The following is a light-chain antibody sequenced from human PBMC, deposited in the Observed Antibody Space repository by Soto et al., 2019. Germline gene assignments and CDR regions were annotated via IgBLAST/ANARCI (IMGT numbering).Light chain of an antibody. V-gene: IGKV1-5*03. CDR2: RAS. J-gene: IGKJ1*01. CDR3: QQYNSYPWT. Sequence: DIQMTQSPPTLSASVGDRVIITCRASQNIDIWLAWYQQKPGRAPQFLIHRASRLQSGVSSRFSGGGSGTEFTLTINSRQSEDAGNYYCQQYNSYPWTFGQGTQVEI. CDR1: QNIDIW.